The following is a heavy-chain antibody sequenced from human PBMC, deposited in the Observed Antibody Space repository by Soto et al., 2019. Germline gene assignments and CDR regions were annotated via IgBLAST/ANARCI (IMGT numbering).Heavy chain of an antibody. D-gene: IGHD6-19*01. V-gene: IGHV4-4*02. Sequence: QVQLQESGPGLVKPSGTLSLTCAVSSGSISSSNWWSWVRQPPWKGLEWIGEIYHSGSTNYNPSLKSRVTISVDNSKNQFSLKLSSVTAADTAVSYCATAGDGAVAGYAFDYWGQGTLATVSS. CDR1: SGSISSSNW. CDR2: IYHSGST. J-gene: IGHJ4*02. CDR3: ATAGDGAVAGYAFDY.